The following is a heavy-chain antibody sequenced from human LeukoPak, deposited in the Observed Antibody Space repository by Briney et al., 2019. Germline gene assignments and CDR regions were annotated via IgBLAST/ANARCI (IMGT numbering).Heavy chain of an antibody. CDR1: GDSISSYY. CDR2: IHPSGST. V-gene: IGHV4-4*07. Sequence: PPETLSLTCTVSGDSISSYYWSWIRQPAGKGLEWIGRIHPSGSTNYNPSLKSRLTLSVDTSKNQFSLKLSSVTAADTAVYYCARGPPPDFDYWGRGTLVTVSS. J-gene: IGHJ4*02. CDR3: ARGPPPDFDY.